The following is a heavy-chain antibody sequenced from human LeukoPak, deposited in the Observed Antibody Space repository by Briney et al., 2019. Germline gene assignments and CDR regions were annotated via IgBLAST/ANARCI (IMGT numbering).Heavy chain of an antibody. J-gene: IGHJ4*02. CDR1: GYTFTSYD. CDR3: ARVRIAVAGGFDY. V-gene: IGHV1-8*01. Sequence: ASVKVSCKASGYTFTSYDINWVRQATGQGLEWMGWMNPNSGNTAYAQKLQGRVTMTTDTSTSTAYMELRSLRSDDTAMYYCARVRIAVAGGFDYWGQGTLVTVSS. CDR2: MNPNSGNT. D-gene: IGHD6-19*01.